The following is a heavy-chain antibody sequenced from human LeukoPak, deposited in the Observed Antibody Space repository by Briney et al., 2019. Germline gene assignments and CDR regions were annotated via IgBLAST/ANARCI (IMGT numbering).Heavy chain of an antibody. D-gene: IGHD3-10*01. CDR1: GYTLTDYY. V-gene: IGHV1-2*02. J-gene: IGHJ4*02. CDR2: ISPNSGGT. CDR3: ARDHEYYYGSGSYYPGGCDY. Sequence: GSVKVSCKASGYTLTDYYMHWVRQAPRQGLEWMGWISPNSGGTNYAQNFQGRVTMTRDTSVSTVYMELSSLRSEDTAVYYCARDHEYYYGSGSYYPGGCDYWGQGTLVTVSS.